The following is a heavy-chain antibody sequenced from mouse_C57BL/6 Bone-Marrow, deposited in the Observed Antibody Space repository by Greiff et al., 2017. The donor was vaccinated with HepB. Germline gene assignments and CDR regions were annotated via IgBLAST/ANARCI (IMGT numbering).Heavy chain of an antibody. CDR2: ISGGGGNT. CDR1: GLTFSSYT. Sequence: DVKLVESGGGLVKPGGSLKLSCAASGLTFSSYTMSWVRQTPEKRLEWVATISGGGGNTYYPDSVKGRFTISRDNAKNTLYLQMSSLRSEDTALYYCARRWGDYWGQGTTLTVSS. J-gene: IGHJ2*01. D-gene: IGHD2-3*01. CDR3: ARRWGDY. V-gene: IGHV5-9*01.